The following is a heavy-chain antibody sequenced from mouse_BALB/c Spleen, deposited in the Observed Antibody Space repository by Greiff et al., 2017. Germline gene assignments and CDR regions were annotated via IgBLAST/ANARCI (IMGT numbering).Heavy chain of an antibody. J-gene: IGHJ4*01. V-gene: IGHV1-69*02. Sequence: VQLQQPGAELVKPGASVKLSCKASGYTFTSYWMHWVKQRPGQGLEWIGEIDPSDSYTNYNQKFKGKATLTVDKSSSTAYMQLSSLTSEDSAVYYCARDTTVVARMDYWGQGTSVTVSS. CDR2: IDPSDSYT. CDR3: ARDTTVVARMDY. CDR1: GYTFTSYW. D-gene: IGHD1-1*01.